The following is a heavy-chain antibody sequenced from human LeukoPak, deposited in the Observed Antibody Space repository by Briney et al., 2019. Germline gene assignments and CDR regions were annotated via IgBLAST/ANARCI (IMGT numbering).Heavy chain of an antibody. J-gene: IGHJ4*02. CDR3: ARYDSSGYYYVPLGY. V-gene: IGHV3-23*01. CDR2: INSGGST. D-gene: IGHD3-22*01. Sequence: PGGSLRLSCAASGFTFSRYAVSWVRQAPGKGLEWVSAINSGGSTYCADSVKGRFTISRDNSKNTLYLQMNSLRAEDTALYYCARYDSSGYYYVPLGYWGQGTLVTVSS. CDR1: GFTFSRYA.